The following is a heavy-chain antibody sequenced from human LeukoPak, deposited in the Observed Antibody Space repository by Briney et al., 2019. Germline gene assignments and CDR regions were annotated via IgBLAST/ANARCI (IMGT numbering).Heavy chain of an antibody. Sequence: GGSLRLSCAASGFTFSSYAMHWVRQAPGKGLEWVAVISYDGSNKYYADSVKGRFTISRDNSKNTLYLQMNSLGAEDTAVYYCARARLWPNYWGQGTLVTVSS. D-gene: IGHD5-18*01. V-gene: IGHV3-30-3*01. CDR1: GFTFSSYA. CDR3: ARARLWPNY. J-gene: IGHJ4*02. CDR2: ISYDGSNK.